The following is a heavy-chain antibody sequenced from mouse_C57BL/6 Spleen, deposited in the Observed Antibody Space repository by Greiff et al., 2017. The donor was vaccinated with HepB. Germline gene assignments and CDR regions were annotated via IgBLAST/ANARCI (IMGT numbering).Heavy chain of an antibody. D-gene: IGHD1-1*01. CDR3: ARIYGSSYFDY. Sequence: QVQLQQSGAELARPGASVKLSCKASGYTFTSYGISWVKQRTGQGLEWIGEIYPRSGNTYYNEKFKGKATLTADKSSSTAYMELRSLTAEDSAVYFCARIYGSSYFDYWGQGTTLTVSS. CDR1: GYTFTSYG. CDR2: IYPRSGNT. J-gene: IGHJ2*01. V-gene: IGHV1-81*01.